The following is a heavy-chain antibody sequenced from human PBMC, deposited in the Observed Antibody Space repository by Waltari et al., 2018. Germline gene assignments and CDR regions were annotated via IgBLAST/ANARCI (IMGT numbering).Heavy chain of an antibody. Sequence: QVQLVQSGAEVKKPGSSVKVSCKASGDTFSSYAISWVRQAPGQGLEWMGGIIPIFGTANYAQKFQGRVTITTDESTSTAYMELSSLRSEDTAVYYCARNRRGRGDYFDYWGQGTLVTVSS. CDR2: IIPIFGTA. CDR1: GDTFSSYA. V-gene: IGHV1-69*05. CDR3: ARNRRGRGDYFDY. J-gene: IGHJ4*02. D-gene: IGHD3-10*01.